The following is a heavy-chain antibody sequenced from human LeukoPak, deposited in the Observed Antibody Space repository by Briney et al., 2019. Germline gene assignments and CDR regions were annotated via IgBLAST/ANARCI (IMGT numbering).Heavy chain of an antibody. D-gene: IGHD5-24*01. CDR2: IIPILGIA. Sequence: GASVKVSCKASGGTFSSYAISWVRQAPGQGLEWTGRIIPILGIANYAQKFQGRVTITADKSTSTAYMELSSLRSEDTAVYYCARGVEMATITTGYYGMDVWGQGTTVTVSS. CDR3: ARGVEMATITTGYYGMDV. J-gene: IGHJ6*02. V-gene: IGHV1-69*04. CDR1: GGTFSSYA.